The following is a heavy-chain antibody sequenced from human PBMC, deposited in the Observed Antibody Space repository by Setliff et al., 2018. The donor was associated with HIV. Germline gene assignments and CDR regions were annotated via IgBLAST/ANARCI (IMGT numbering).Heavy chain of an antibody. V-gene: IGHV4-39*01. D-gene: IGHD3-10*01. CDR3: ARPGSSSSYYAMDV. J-gene: IGHJ6*02. CDR2: INYSGYT. Sequence: SETLSLTCTVSGGSISSDSYYWGWIRQPPGKGLEWIGSINYSGYTYHSPSLKTRITMSVDTSKNQISLSLNSVTAADTAVYYCARPGSSSSYYAMDVWGQGTTVTVSS. CDR1: GGSISSDSYY.